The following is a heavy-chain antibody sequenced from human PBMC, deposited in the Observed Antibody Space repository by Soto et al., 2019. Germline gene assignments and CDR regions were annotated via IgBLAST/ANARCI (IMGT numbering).Heavy chain of an antibody. J-gene: IGHJ6*02. V-gene: IGHV3-48*02. CDR2: ISSSSSTI. CDR1: GFTFSSYS. CDR3: AREKSDGLQPDYYYYGMDV. Sequence: PGGSLRLSCAASGFTFSSYSMNWVRQAPGKGLEWVSYISSSSSTIYYADSVKGRFTISRDNAKNSLYLQMNSLRDEDTAVYYCAREKSDGLQPDYYYYGMDVWGQGTTVTVSS. D-gene: IGHD2-15*01.